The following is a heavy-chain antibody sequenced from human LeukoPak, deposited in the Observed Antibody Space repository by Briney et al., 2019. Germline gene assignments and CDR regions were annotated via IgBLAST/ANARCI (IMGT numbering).Heavy chain of an antibody. Sequence: ASVKVSFTASGYTFTGYYMHWVRQAPGQGLEWIGRINPNSGGTNYAQKFQGRVTMTRDTSISTAYMELSRLRSDDTAVYYCARTRARYSPGISYFDYWGQGTLVTVSS. V-gene: IGHV1-2*06. D-gene: IGHD1-26*01. CDR1: GYTFTGYY. CDR3: ARTRARYSPGISYFDY. J-gene: IGHJ4*02. CDR2: INPNSGGT.